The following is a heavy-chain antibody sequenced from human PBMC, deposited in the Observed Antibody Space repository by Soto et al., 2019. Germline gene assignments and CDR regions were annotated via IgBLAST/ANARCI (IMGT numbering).Heavy chain of an antibody. CDR3: ARNSLTGYYNYYYSMDV. J-gene: IGHJ6*02. CDR1: GYIFSSYW. D-gene: IGHD3-9*01. V-gene: IGHV5-51*01. CDR2: IYPDDSDT. Sequence: PGESLKISCKSSGYIFSSYWIAWVRLIPGKGLEWMGSIYPDDSDTKYSPSFQGQVTISADKSISAAYLQWSSLKASDTAIYYCARNSLTGYYNYYYSMDVWGQGTTVTVSS.